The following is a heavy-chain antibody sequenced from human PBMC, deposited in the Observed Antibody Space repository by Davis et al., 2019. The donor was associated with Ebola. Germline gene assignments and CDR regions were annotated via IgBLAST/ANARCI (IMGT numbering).Heavy chain of an antibody. CDR2: ISSSSSYI. D-gene: IGHD1-26*01. V-gene: IGHV3-21*01. CDR3: ARMRGSYSSYYGMDV. Sequence: GGSLRLSCAASGFTFSSYSMNWVRQAPGKGLEWVSSISSSSSYIYYADSVKGRFTISRDNAKNSLYLQMNSLRAEDTAVYYCARMRGSYSSYYGMDVWGKGTTVTVSS. CDR1: GFTFSSYS. J-gene: IGHJ6*04.